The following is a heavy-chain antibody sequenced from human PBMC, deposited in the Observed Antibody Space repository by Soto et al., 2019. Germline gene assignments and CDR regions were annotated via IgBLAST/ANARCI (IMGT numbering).Heavy chain of an antibody. CDR1: GFTFTNYA. Sequence: EVQLLESGGGLVQPGGSLRLSCAASGFTFTNYAMSWVRQAPGKGLEWVATVSASGRETYYADSVKGRFTISRDNSRNTVHLQMSSLIVEDTARYYCMDPPFHPWGQGTLVTVSS. CDR3: MDPPFHP. CDR2: VSASGRET. V-gene: IGHV3-23*01. J-gene: IGHJ5*02.